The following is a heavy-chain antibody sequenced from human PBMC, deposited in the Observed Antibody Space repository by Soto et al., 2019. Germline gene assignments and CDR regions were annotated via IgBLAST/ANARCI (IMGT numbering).Heavy chain of an antibody. Sequence: EVQLVESGGGVVQPGGSLRLSCSASGFTFSDYALHWVRQAPGKRLQYVSAISGNGYNTHYADSVQSRFTISRDNSKNTLYLQMSSLTTEDTAVYYCAKDSSYAVTYAYWGQGTLVTVSS. V-gene: IGHV3-64D*08. CDR3: AKDSSYAVTYAY. CDR1: GFTFSDYA. D-gene: IGHD2-21*02. CDR2: ISGNGYNT. J-gene: IGHJ4*02.